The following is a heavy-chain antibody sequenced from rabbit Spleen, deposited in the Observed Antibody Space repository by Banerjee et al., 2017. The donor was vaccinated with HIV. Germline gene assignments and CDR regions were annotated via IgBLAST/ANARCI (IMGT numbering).Heavy chain of an antibody. CDR2: IYTSSGKT. Sequence: QSLEESGGDLVKPGASLTLTCTASGFSFSSNYYMCWVRQAPGKGLEWIACIYTSSGKTDYASWAKGRFTISLDDAQNTVFLQMTSLTAADTATYFCARNYVNAFDPWGQGTLVTVS. CDR1: GFSFSSNYY. CDR3: ARNYVNAFDP. V-gene: IGHV1S40*01. D-gene: IGHD1-1*01. J-gene: IGHJ2*01.